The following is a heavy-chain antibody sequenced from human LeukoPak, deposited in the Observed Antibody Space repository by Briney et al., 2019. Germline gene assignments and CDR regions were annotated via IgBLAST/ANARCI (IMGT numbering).Heavy chain of an antibody. CDR2: IYTTGST. J-gene: IGHJ4*02. Sequence: SQTLSLTCTVSGVSISSCSYYWVWIRQPAGKGLEWIGRIYTTGSTNYNPSFKSRVTISVDTSKNQFSLKLSSVTAADTAVYYCAREGYYDRSGYREYWGQGTLVTVSS. D-gene: IGHD3-22*01. CDR3: AREGYYDRSGYREY. V-gene: IGHV4-61*02. CDR1: GVSISSCSYY.